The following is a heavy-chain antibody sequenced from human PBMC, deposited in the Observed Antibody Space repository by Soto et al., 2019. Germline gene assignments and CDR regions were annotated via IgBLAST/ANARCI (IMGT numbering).Heavy chain of an antibody. V-gene: IGHV4-30-2*01. CDR2: IYHSGST. CDR3: ARRITTCYFDY. J-gene: IGHJ4*02. D-gene: IGHD3-10*01. Sequence: TLSLTCAVSGGSISSGGYSWSWIRQPPGKGLEWIGYIYHSGSTYYNPSLKSRVTISVDRSKNQFSLKLSSVTAADTAVYYCARRITTCYFDYWGQGTLVTVSS. CDR1: GGSISSGGYS.